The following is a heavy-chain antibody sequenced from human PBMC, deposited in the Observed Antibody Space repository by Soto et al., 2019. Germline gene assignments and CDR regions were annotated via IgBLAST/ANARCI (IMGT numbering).Heavy chain of an antibody. CDR1: GGSFSGYY. CDR2: INHSGST. D-gene: IGHD3-10*01. Sequence: SETLSLTCAVYGGSFSGYYWSWIRQPPGKGLEWIGEINHSGSTNYNPSLKSRVTISVDTSKNQFSLKLSSVTAADTAVYYCARRNYYGSGSYYYYYYYGMDVWRQGTTVTVSS. CDR3: ARRNYYGSGSYYYYYYYGMDV. J-gene: IGHJ6*02. V-gene: IGHV4-34*01.